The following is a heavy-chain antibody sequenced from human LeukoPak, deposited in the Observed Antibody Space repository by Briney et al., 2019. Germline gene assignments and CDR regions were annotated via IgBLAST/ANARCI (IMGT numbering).Heavy chain of an antibody. CDR1: RLTFSTYA. J-gene: IGHJ4*02. CDR2: ISSNGDIT. CDR3: ATVKRDCSGGTCYSYDY. Sequence: GSLRLSCVASRLTFSTYAVNWVRHAPGKGLEWVSAISSNGDITYYADPVRGRFTIARYNSNNTVFLQMNSLRADDTAVYYCATVKRDCSGGTCYSYDYWGQGTLVTVSS. V-gene: IGHV3-23*01. D-gene: IGHD2-15*01.